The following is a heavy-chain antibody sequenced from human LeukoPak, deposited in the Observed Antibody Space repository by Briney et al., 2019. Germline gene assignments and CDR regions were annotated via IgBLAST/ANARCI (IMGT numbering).Heavy chain of an antibody. CDR3: ARVYRSGGSIDY. Sequence: GGSLRLSCAAPGFIFSDYYMTWIRQAPGKGLEWVSYISSSGSTVYYADSVKGRFTISRDNAKNSLYLQMNSLRAEDTAVYYCARVYRSGGSIDYWGQGTLVTVSS. CDR1: GFIFSDYY. D-gene: IGHD2-15*01. CDR2: ISSSGSTV. V-gene: IGHV3-11*04. J-gene: IGHJ4*02.